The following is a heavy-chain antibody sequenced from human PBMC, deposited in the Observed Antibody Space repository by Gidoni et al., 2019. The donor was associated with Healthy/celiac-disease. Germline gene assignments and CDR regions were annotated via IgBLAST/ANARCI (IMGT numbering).Heavy chain of an antibody. CDR1: GFTFSSYG. CDR2: IWYDGSNK. J-gene: IGHJ3*02. V-gene: IGHV3-33*01. D-gene: IGHD3-10*01. CDR3: AREGSPTLAFDI. Sequence: QVQLVESGGGVVQPGRSLRLSCAASGFTFSSYGMHWVRQDPGKGLEWVAVIWYDGSNKYYADSVKGRFTISRDNSKNTLYLQMNSLRAEDTAVYYCAREGSPTLAFDIWGQGTMVTVSS.